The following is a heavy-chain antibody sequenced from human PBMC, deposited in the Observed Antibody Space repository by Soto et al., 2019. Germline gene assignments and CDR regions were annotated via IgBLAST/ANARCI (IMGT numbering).Heavy chain of an antibody. CDR1: GYSFTSYW. CDR2: IDPSDSYT. D-gene: IGHD4-17*01. J-gene: IGHJ5*02. V-gene: IGHV5-10-1*01. Sequence: GESMHISCKGSGYSFTSYWISWVRQMPGKGLEWMGRIDPSDSYTNYSPSFQGHVTISADKSISTAYLQWSSLKASDTAMYYCARHPMYYGDYHLMGFDPWGQATLVTVSS. CDR3: ARHPMYYGDYHLMGFDP.